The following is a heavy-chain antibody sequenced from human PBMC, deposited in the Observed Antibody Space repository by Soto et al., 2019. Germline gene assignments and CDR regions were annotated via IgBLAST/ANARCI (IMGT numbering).Heavy chain of an antibody. CDR1: GGSISSSNW. Sequence: PSETLSLTCAVSGGSISSSNWWSWVRQPPGKGLGWIGEIYHSGSTNYNPSLKSRVTISVDKAKNQFALKLSSVTAADTAVYYCARDLGPTPYYFDYWGQGTLVTVSS. J-gene: IGHJ4*02. D-gene: IGHD2-15*01. CDR2: IYHSGST. CDR3: ARDLGPTPYYFDY. V-gene: IGHV4-4*02.